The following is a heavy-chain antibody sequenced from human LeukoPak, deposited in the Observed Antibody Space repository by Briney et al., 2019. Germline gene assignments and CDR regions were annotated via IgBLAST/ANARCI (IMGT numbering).Heavy chain of an antibody. Sequence: GGSLRLSCAASAFTFSSYSMNWVRQAPGKGLEWVSSISSSSSYIYYADSVKGRFTISRDNSKNSLYLQMNSLRAEDTALYYCAKDMAAYYYASGNIDYWGQGTLVTVSS. CDR2: ISSSSSYI. V-gene: IGHV3-21*04. D-gene: IGHD3-10*01. J-gene: IGHJ4*02. CDR3: AKDMAAYYYASGNIDY. CDR1: AFTFSSYS.